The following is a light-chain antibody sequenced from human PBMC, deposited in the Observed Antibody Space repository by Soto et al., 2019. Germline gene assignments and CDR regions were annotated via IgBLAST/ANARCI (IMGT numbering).Light chain of an antibody. CDR3: QQYNSYSWT. CDR1: QSISGW. Sequence: DIQMSQSPSTLSASVRDRITITCRASQSISGWLAWYQQKPGKAPKLLIYKASSLESGVPSRFSGSGSGTEVTLTISSLQPDDFATYYCQQYNSYSWTFGQGTKVDIK. J-gene: IGKJ1*01. CDR2: KAS. V-gene: IGKV1-5*03.